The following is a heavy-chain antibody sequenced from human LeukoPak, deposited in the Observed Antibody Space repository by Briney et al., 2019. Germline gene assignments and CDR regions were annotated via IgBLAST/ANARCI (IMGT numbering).Heavy chain of an antibody. D-gene: IGHD4-23*01. CDR2: MNPNSGNT. CDR3: AREGKVGGYNWFDP. CDR1: GYTFTSYD. V-gene: IGHV1-8*01. J-gene: IGHJ5*02. Sequence: ASVKVSCKASGYTFTSYDINWVRQATGQGLEWMGWMNPNSGNTGYAQKFQGRVTMTRNTSISTAYMELSRLGSDDTTVYYCAREGKVGGYNWFDPWGQGTLVTVSS.